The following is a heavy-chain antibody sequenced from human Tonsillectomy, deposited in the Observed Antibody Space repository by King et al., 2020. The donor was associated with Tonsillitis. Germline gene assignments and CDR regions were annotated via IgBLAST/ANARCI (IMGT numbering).Heavy chain of an antibody. J-gene: IGHJ3*02. D-gene: IGHD1-26*01. CDR2: IWNTGST. CDR1: GGSLSSKSYF. V-gene: IGHV4-39*01. CDR3: ARHFEIIGAPVYPFDI. Sequence: LQLQESGPGLVKPSETLSLTCTVSGGSLSSKSYFWAWIRQAPGKGLEWIVGIWNTGSTHYNPSLKSGVTISVDTSKNQFSLRLSSLTAAETAGYYCARHFEIIGAPVYPFDIWGQGTLVTVSS.